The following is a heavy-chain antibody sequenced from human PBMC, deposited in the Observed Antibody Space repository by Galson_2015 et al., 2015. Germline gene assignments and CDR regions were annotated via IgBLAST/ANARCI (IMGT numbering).Heavy chain of an antibody. Sequence: SLRVSCAASGFTFRDYAMSWVRQAPGKGLEWVTVVRGSGGSIYYADSVKGRFTISRGSSKNTLYLQMSSLRAEGTAVYYCAKGGWNESNSRWGWFYPWGQGTLVTVSP. V-gene: IGHV3-23*01. CDR1: GFTFRDYA. J-gene: IGHJ5*02. CDR2: VRGSGGSI. CDR3: AKGGWNESNSRWGWFYP. D-gene: IGHD5-12*01.